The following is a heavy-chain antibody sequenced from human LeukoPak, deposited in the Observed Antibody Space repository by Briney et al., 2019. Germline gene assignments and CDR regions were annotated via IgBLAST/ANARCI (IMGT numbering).Heavy chain of an antibody. Sequence: SETLSLTCTVSLDSTTSNFWSWVRQPPGKGLEWIGEIHRSGSPNYNPSLQSRVTISIDRSRNQIALELSSVTAADTAVYYCARHRAYSYSSRFDIWGQGTMVTVSS. J-gene: IGHJ3*02. V-gene: IGHV4-4*02. D-gene: IGHD6-6*01. CDR1: LDSTTSNF. CDR3: ARHRAYSYSSRFDI. CDR2: IHRSGSP.